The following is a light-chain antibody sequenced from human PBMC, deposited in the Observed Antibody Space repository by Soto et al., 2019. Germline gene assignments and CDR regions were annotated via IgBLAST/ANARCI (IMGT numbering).Light chain of an antibody. CDR1: SSDVGSYNL. Sequence: QSALTQPASVSGSPGQSITISCTGTSSDVGSYNLVSWYQQHPGKAPKLMIYEGSTRPSGVSNRFSGSKSGNTASLTISGLQAEDEADYYCCSYAGSSTPYVFGTGTQLTVL. V-gene: IGLV2-23*01. CDR2: EGS. J-gene: IGLJ1*01. CDR3: CSYAGSSTPYV.